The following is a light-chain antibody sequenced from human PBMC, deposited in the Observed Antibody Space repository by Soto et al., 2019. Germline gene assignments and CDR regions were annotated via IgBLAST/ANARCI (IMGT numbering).Light chain of an antibody. CDR2: GDN. Sequence: QSVLTQPPSASGTPGQRVTISCSGSSSNIGSHPVNWYQQLPGTAPKLLLYGDNQRPSGVPDRFSASKSGASASLAISGLQSEDEATYYCASWDNSLNGLYVFGAGIKVTVL. J-gene: IGLJ1*01. CDR1: SSNIGSHP. CDR3: ASWDNSLNGLYV. V-gene: IGLV1-44*01.